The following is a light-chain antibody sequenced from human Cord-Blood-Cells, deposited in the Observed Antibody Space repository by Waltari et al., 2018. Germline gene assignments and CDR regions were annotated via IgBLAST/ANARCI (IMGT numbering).Light chain of an antibody. Sequence: QSVLTQPPSASGTPGQRVTIPCSGSSSNIGSNYVYWYPQLPGPAPKLLIYRNKQRPSGVPDRFSGSKSGTSASLAISGLRSEDEADYYCAAWDDSLSGVVFGGGTKLTVL. J-gene: IGLJ2*01. CDR2: RNK. CDR1: SSNIGSNY. V-gene: IGLV1-47*01. CDR3: AAWDDSLSGVV.